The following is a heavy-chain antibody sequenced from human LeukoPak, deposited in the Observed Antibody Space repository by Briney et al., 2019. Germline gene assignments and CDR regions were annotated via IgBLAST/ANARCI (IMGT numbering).Heavy chain of an antibody. CDR2: ISGSGGST. CDR1: GFTFSSYA. Sequence: GGSLRLSCAASGFTFSSYAMSWVRQAPGKGLEWVSAISGSGGSTYYADSVKGRFTISRDNAKNSLYLQMNSLRAEDTALYYCAKSLYSSSWYGEYYFDYWGQGTLVTVSS. J-gene: IGHJ4*02. D-gene: IGHD6-13*01. V-gene: IGHV3-23*01. CDR3: AKSLYSSSWYGEYYFDY.